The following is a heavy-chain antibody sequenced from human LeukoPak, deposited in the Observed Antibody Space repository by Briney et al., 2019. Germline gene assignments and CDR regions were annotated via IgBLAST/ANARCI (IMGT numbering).Heavy chain of an antibody. V-gene: IGHV3-48*01. J-gene: IGHJ3*02. CDR2: ISSSSTI. CDR1: GFTFSSYS. CDR3: AREIRAHAFDI. Sequence: GGSLRLSCAASGFTFSSYSMNWVRQAPGKGLEWVSYISSSSTIYYADSVKGRFTISRDNAKNSLYLQMNSLRAEDTAVYYCAREIRAHAFDIWGQGTMVTVSS.